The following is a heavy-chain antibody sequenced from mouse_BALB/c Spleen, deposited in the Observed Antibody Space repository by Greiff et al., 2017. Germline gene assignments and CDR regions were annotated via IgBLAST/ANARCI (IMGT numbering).Heavy chain of an antibody. CDR2: IDPENGDT. CDR3: NAPYYGSSYEGFAY. CDR1: GFNIKDYY. Sequence: VHVKQSGAELVRSGASVKLSCTASGFNIKDYYMHWVKQRPEQGLEWIGWIDPENGDTEYAPKFQGKATMTADTSSNTAYLQLSSLTSEDTAVYYCNAPYYGSSYEGFAYWGQGTLVTVSA. V-gene: IGHV14-4*02. J-gene: IGHJ3*01. D-gene: IGHD1-1*01.